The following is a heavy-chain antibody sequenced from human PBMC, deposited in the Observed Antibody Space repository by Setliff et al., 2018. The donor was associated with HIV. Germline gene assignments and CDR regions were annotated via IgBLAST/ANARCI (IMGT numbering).Heavy chain of an antibody. CDR1: RDSIRNGAYY. CDR3: ARGGTVSADFDS. D-gene: IGHD6-19*01. J-gene: IGHJ4*02. Sequence: PSETLSLTYTVSRDSIRNGAYYWGWIRQPQGKGLEWIGSIYYSGSAYYNPSFKSRVTLSVDTSENQFSLRLSSVTAADPAVYFCARGGTVSADFDSWGQGTLVTVSS. CDR2: IYYSGSA. V-gene: IGHV4-39*07.